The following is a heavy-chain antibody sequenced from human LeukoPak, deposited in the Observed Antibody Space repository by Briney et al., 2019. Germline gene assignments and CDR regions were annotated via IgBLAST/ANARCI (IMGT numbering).Heavy chain of an antibody. J-gene: IGHJ4*02. CDR1: GTTFSRSA. V-gene: IGHV1-69*05. CDR3: ARDDGSATLGFDS. Sequence: SVKVSCKASGTTFSRSAISWVRQAPGQGLEWMGGVIPILGTTNYAQKFQDRVSITTDESTSTAYMEASSLRSVDTAVYYCARDDGSATLGFDSWGQGTLVTVSS. CDR2: VIPILGTT. D-gene: IGHD1-26*01.